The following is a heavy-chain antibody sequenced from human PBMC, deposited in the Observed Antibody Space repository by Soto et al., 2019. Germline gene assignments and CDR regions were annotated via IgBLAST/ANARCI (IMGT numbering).Heavy chain of an antibody. J-gene: IGHJ6*02. CDR3: ARTRSAWSDFHYSPLDV. CDR2: ISYDSTKT. Sequence: QVQLVESGGGVVQPGRSLRLSCAASGFTFNSYGMHWVRQGPGNGLEWVAFISYDSTKTYYADSVKGRFTISRDNSNSALYVQMNSLTGEDTAVYYCARTRSAWSDFHYSPLDVWGQGTTVTASS. V-gene: IGHV3-30*03. D-gene: IGHD2-15*01. CDR1: GFTFNSYG.